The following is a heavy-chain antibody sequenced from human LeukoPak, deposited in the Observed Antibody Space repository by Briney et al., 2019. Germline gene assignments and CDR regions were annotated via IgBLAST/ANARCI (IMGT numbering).Heavy chain of an antibody. J-gene: IGHJ5*02. CDR1: GGSISSGGYY. CDR2: IYYSGST. Sequence: SETLSLTCTVSGGSISSGGYYWSWIRQHPGKGLEWIGYIYYSGSTYYNPSLKSRVTISVDTSKNQFSLKLSSVTAADTAVYCCARGDYGDYGGWFDPWGQGTLVTVSS. V-gene: IGHV4-31*03. D-gene: IGHD4-17*01. CDR3: ARGDYGDYGGWFDP.